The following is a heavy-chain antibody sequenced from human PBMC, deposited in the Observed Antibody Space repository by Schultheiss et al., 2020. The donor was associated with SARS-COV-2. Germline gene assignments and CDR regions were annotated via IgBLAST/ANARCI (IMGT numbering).Heavy chain of an antibody. CDR1: GGSFSGYY. CDR2: IYHSGST. V-gene: IGHV4-34*01. J-gene: IGHJ1*01. CDR3: ARDLYYDFWSGPTESFQH. Sequence: SETLSLTCAVYGGSFSGYYWSWIRQPPGKGLEWIGSIYHSGSTYYNPSLKSRVTISLDTSKNQFSLKLSSVTAADTAVYYCARDLYYDFWSGPTESFQHWGQGTLVTVSS. D-gene: IGHD3-3*01.